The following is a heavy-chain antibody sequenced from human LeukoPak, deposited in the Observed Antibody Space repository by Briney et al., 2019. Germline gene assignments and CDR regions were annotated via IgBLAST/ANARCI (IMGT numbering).Heavy chain of an antibody. Sequence: GESLKISCEGSGYSFTSSWIGWVRQMRGKGMEWMGTIYPGDSDIRYSPSFQGQVTISADKSITTAYLQWSSLKASDTAIYYCARGLYCSGGSCRFDYWGQGTLVTVSS. CDR1: GYSFTSSW. CDR2: IYPGDSDI. J-gene: IGHJ4*02. CDR3: ARGLYCSGGSCRFDY. V-gene: IGHV5-51*01. D-gene: IGHD2-15*01.